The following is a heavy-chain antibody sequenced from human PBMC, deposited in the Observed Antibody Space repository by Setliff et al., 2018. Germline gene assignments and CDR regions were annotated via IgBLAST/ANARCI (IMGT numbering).Heavy chain of an antibody. CDR2: IIPSGGLT. V-gene: IGHV1-46*03. CDR1: GGTFSRSA. J-gene: IGHJ3*02. CDR3: ARDRFYNSWSGTSITAPHDAFDI. D-gene: IGHD3-3*01. Sequence: ASVKVSCKASGGTFSRSAISWVRQAPGQGLEWMGGIIPSGGLTRYAQKFQGKVTMTRDTSTSTVYMEVSSLRSEDTAVYFCARDRFYNSWSGTSITAPHDAFDIWGQGTMVTVSS.